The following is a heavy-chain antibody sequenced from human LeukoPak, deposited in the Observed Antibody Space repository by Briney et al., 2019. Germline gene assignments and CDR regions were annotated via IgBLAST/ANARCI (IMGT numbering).Heavy chain of an antibody. J-gene: IGHJ2*01. CDR1: GYTFTSYG. CDR2: ISAYNGNT. Sequence: ASVKVSCKASGYTFTSYGISWVRQAPGHGLEWMGWISAYNGNTNYAQKLQGRVTMTTDTSTSTAYMELSSLRSEDTAVYYCARGNVDIVATIHWYFDLWGRGTLVTVSS. D-gene: IGHD5-12*01. CDR3: ARGNVDIVATIHWYFDL. V-gene: IGHV1-18*01.